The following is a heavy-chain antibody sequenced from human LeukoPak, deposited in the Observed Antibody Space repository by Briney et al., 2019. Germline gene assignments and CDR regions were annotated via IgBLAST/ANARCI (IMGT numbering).Heavy chain of an antibody. J-gene: IGHJ4*01. CDR2: IYSGGNT. Sequence: GGSLRLSCAASGFSVSSNHMSWVRQAPGKGLEWVSVIYSGGNTHYADSVKGRLNISRDNSKNTLYRQMNSLRAEDTAVYYCARGIAAAGIVGVFDYWGHGTLVSVSS. CDR3: ARGIAAAGIVGVFDY. V-gene: IGHV3-66*01. D-gene: IGHD6-13*01. CDR1: GFSVSSNH.